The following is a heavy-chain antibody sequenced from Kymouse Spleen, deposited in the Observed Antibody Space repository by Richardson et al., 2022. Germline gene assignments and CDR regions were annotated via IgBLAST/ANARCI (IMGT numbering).Heavy chain of an antibody. CDR1: GGSFSGYY. D-gene: IGHD6-6*01. Sequence: QVQLQQWGAGLLKPSETLSLTCAVYGGSFSGYYWSWIRQPPGKGLEWIGEINHSGSTNYNPSLKSRVTISVDTSKNQFSLKLSSVTAADTAVYYCARGLGEQLAFDYYGMDVWGQGTTVTVSS. CDR3: ARGLGEQLAFDYYGMDV. J-gene: IGHJ6*02. CDR2: INHSGST. V-gene: IGHV4-34*01.